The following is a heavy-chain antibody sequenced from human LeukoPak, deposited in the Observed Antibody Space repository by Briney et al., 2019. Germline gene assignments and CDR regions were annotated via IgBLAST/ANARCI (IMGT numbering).Heavy chain of an antibody. CDR1: GFTFSSYW. D-gene: IGHD2-2*02. CDR2: ISSSSYI. Sequence: GGSLRLSCAASGFTFSSYWMSWVRQAPGKGLEWVSSISSSSYIYYADSVKGRFTISRDNAKNSLYLQMNSLRAEDTAVYYCARAGAGRRYCSSTSCYNLDYWGQGTLVTVSS. V-gene: IGHV3-21*01. J-gene: IGHJ4*02. CDR3: ARAGAGRRYCSSTSCYNLDY.